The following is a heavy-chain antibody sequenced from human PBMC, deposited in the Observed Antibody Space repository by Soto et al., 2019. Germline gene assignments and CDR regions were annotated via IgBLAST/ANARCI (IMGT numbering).Heavy chain of an antibody. Sequence: GGSLRLSCAASGFMFSTTDMSWVRQAPGKGLEWVTTIEGSGAITYYADSVKGRFIISRDNSRNTVYLQMDSLTADDTAVYYCVNNSGWFNTWGQGTLVTVSS. D-gene: IGHD3-10*01. CDR2: IEGSGAIT. CDR1: GFMFSTTD. V-gene: IGHV3-23*01. J-gene: IGHJ5*02. CDR3: VNNSGWFNT.